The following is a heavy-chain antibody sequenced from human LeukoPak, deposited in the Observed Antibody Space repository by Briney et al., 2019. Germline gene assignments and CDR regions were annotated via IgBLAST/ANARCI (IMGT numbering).Heavy chain of an antibody. Sequence: SETLSLTCAVYGGSFSGYYWSWIRQPPGKGLEWIGEINHSGSTNYNPSLKSRVTISVDTSKNQFSLKLSSVTAADTAVYYCEREGHSSGGGDYWGQGTLVTVSS. CDR1: GGSFSGYY. CDR3: EREGHSSGGGDY. D-gene: IGHD2-15*01. J-gene: IGHJ4*02. V-gene: IGHV4-34*01. CDR2: INHSGST.